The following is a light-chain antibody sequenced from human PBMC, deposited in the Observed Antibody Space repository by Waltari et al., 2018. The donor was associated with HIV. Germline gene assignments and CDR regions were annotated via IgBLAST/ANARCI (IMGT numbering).Light chain of an antibody. CDR1: QSISKY. CDR2: TTS. Sequence: DIQMTKSPSSLSASVGDGVTIPCRASQSISKYLNWYQHKPGKAPKLLLQTTSSLQRGVPSRFRGSGSGTDFTLTISNLQFEDFATYYCQQSYTSPHTFGQGTNLEI. CDR3: QQSYTSPHT. V-gene: IGKV1-39*01. J-gene: IGKJ2*01.